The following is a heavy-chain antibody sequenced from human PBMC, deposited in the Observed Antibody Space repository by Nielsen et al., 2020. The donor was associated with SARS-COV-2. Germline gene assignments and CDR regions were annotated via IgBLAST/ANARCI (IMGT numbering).Heavy chain of an antibody. CDR3: ASILGSYYFDY. J-gene: IGHJ4*02. V-gene: IGHV3-23*01. CDR1: GFTFSSYA. D-gene: IGHD1-26*01. Sequence: GESLKISCAASGFTFSSYAMSWVRQAPGKGLEWVSAISGSGGSTYYADSVKGRFTISRDNSKNTLYLQMNSLRAEDTAVYYCASILGSYYFDYWGQGTLVTVSS. CDR2: ISGSGGST.